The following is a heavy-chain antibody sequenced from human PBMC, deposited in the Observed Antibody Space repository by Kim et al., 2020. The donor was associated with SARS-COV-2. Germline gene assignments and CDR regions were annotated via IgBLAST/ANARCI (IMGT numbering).Heavy chain of an antibody. Sequence: GGSLRLSCATSGFSFGTYGMHWLRQAPGKGLEWVASLSYDGAKKFYADSVKGRFTISSDSSKKTLYINMSSLRLDDTAEYYCAKDYRRGDLWSGLSDSWGQGTLVIVSS. V-gene: IGHV3-30*18. CDR3: AKDYRRGDLWSGLSDS. J-gene: IGHJ5*02. CDR2: LSYDGAKK. CDR1: GFSFGTYG. D-gene: IGHD3-3*01.